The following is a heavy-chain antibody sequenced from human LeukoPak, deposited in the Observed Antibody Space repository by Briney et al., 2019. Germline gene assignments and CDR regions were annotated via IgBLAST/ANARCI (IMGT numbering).Heavy chain of an antibody. D-gene: IGHD5-12*01. CDR3: ARPATPGGYSGYET. CDR1: GGSISSSSYY. V-gene: IGHV4-39*01. CDR2: IYYSGST. Sequence: PSETLSLTCTVSGGSISSSSYYWGWIRQPPGKGLEWIGSIYYSGSTYYNPSLKSRVTISVDTSKNQFSPKLSSVTAADTAVYYCARPATPGGYSGYETWGQGTLVTVSS. J-gene: IGHJ5*02.